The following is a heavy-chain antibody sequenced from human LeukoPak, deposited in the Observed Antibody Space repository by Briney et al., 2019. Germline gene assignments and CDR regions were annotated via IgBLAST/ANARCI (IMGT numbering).Heavy chain of an antibody. Sequence: GGSLRLSCAASGFTFSNYYMSWIRRAPGKGLEWVSYISSSSTHTNYADSVKGRFTISRDNAKNTVYLQMNSLSAEDTAMYYCTFSSYGDHIGVDAFDMWGQGTMVTVSS. J-gene: IGHJ3*02. D-gene: IGHD4-17*01. CDR3: TFSSYGDHIGVDAFDM. CDR1: GFTFSNYY. CDR2: ISSSSTHT. V-gene: IGHV3-11*06.